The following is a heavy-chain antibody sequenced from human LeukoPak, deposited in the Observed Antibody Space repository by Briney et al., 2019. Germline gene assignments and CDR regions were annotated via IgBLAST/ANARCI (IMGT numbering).Heavy chain of an antibody. V-gene: IGHV3-23*01. Sequence: GGSLRLSCAASGFTLSSYAMSWVRQAPGKGLVWASAISGSGGSTYYADSVKGRFTISRDNSKNTLYLQMNSLRAEDTAVYYCAKTGTPWYYFDYWGQGTLVTVSS. D-gene: IGHD6-13*01. CDR2: ISGSGGST. CDR3: AKTGTPWYYFDY. CDR1: GFTLSSYA. J-gene: IGHJ4*02.